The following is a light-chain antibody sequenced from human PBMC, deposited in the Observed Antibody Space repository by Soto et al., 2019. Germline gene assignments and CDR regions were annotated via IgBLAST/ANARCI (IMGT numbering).Light chain of an antibody. CDR2: AAS. J-gene: IGKJ2*01. CDR3: QQYYSYSYT. Sequence: AIRMTQSPSSFSASTGDRVTITCRASQGISSYLAWYQQKPGKAPKLLIYAASTLQSGVPSRFSGSGSGTDFTLTISCLQSEDFATYCCQQYYSYSYTFGQGTKLEIK. CDR1: QGISSY. V-gene: IGKV1-8*01.